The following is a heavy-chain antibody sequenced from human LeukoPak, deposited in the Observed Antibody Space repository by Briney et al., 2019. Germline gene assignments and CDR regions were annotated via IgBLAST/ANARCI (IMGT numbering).Heavy chain of an antibody. D-gene: IGHD6-19*01. J-gene: IGHJ3*02. CDR1: GYSLTSYW. V-gene: IGHV5-10-1*01. CDR3: ARQPNPLYSSGWYGGNDAFDI. Sequence: GESLKISCKGSGYSLTSYWISWVRQMPGKGLEWMGRIDPSDSYTNYSPSFQGHVTISADKSISTAYLQWSSLKASDTAMYYCARQPNPLYSSGWYGGNDAFDIWGQGTMVTVSS. CDR2: IDPSDSYT.